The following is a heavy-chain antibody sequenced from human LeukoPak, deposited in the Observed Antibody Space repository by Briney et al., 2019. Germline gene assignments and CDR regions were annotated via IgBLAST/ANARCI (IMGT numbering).Heavy chain of an antibody. CDR2: VKSKIDGETT. Sequence: GGSLRLSCTGSGFAFNNTWMTWVRQAPGKGLEWIGRVKSKIDGETTGYAEPVKGRFTISRDDSKNTLYLEMNSLKSEDTAVYYCTTAPCSTAPCSPDDAFDTWGQGIMLTVSS. J-gene: IGHJ3*02. CDR3: TTAPCSTAPCSPDDAFDT. D-gene: IGHD2-2*01. V-gene: IGHV3-15*05. CDR1: GFAFNNTW.